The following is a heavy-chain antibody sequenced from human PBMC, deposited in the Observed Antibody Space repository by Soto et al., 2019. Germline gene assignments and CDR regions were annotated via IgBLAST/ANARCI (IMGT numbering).Heavy chain of an antibody. CDR1: GFTFSNYA. J-gene: IGHJ4*02. CDR3: ARYDFWAEDY. CDR2: ISARGTST. V-gene: IGHV3-23*01. D-gene: IGHD3-3*01. Sequence: LRLSCAASGFTFSNYAMSWVRQAPGKGLDWVSGISARGTSTYYADSVKGRFTVSRDNSKNTVHLHMNSLRAEDTAVYYCARYDFWAEDYWGQGTLVTVSS.